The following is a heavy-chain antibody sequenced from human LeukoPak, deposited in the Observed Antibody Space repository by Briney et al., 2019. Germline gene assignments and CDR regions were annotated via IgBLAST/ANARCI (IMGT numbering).Heavy chain of an antibody. Sequence: VASVKVSCKVSGYTLTELSMHWVRQAPGKGLEWMGGFDPEDGETIYAQKFQGRVTMTEDTSTDTAYMELSSLRSEDTAVYYCATLARSYGGGWFDPWGQGTLVTVSS. D-gene: IGHD1-26*01. CDR1: GYTLTELS. CDR3: ATLARSYGGGWFDP. J-gene: IGHJ5*02. CDR2: FDPEDGET. V-gene: IGHV1-24*01.